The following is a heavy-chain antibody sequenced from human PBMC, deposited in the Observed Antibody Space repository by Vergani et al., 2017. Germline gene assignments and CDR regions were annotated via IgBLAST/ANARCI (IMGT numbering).Heavy chain of an antibody. Sequence: QVQLQESGPGLVKPSETLSLTCTVSGGSISSYYWSWIRQPPGKGLEWIGYIYYSGSTNYNPSLKSRVTISVDTSKNQFSLKLSSVTAADTAVYYWAREVEGDWGFDYWGQGTLVTVSS. V-gene: IGHV4-59*01. J-gene: IGHJ4*02. D-gene: IGHD7-27*01. CDR2: IYYSGST. CDR3: AREVEGDWGFDY. CDR1: GGSISSYY.